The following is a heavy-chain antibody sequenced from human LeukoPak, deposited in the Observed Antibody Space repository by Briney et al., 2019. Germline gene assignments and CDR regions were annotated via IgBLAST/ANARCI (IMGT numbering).Heavy chain of an antibody. CDR3: AKDPYGTRYFDY. Sequence: GGSLRLSCAASGFTFSSYWMSWVRQAPGKGLEWVSSLSGSGYNTYYADSVKGRFTISRDNSKNTVYLQMSSLRAEDTAVYYCAKDPYGTRYFDYWGQGTLVTVSS. CDR1: GFTFSSYW. D-gene: IGHD2-2*01. V-gene: IGHV3-23*01. J-gene: IGHJ4*02. CDR2: LSGSGYNT.